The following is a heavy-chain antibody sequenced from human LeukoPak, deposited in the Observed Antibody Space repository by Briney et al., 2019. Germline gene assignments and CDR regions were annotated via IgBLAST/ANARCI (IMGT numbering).Heavy chain of an antibody. V-gene: IGHV4-59*11. J-gene: IGHJ5*02. D-gene: IGHD3-10*01. CDR2: IYYSGST. Sequence: SETLSLTCTVSGGSISSHYWSWIRQPPGKGLEWIGYIYYSGSTNYNPSLKSRVTKSVDTSKNQFSLKLSSVTAADTAVYYCARSLMVRGVIDWFDPWGQGTLVTVSS. CDR1: GGSISSHY. CDR3: ARSLMVRGVIDWFDP.